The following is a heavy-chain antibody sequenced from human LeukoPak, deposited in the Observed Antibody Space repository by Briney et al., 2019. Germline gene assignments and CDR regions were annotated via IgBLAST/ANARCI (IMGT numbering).Heavy chain of an antibody. CDR1: GGSISYYY. D-gene: IGHD3-22*01. CDR2: IYYTGST. J-gene: IGHJ4*02. Sequence: SETLSLTCNVSGGSISYYYWSCIRQPPGKGLEWIGYIYYTGSTNYNPSLKSRVTISVDTSKNQFSLKLSSVTAADTAVYYCARETYYYDSSGSKNYFDYWGQGTLVTVSS. V-gene: IGHV4-59*01. CDR3: ARETYYYDSSGSKNYFDY.